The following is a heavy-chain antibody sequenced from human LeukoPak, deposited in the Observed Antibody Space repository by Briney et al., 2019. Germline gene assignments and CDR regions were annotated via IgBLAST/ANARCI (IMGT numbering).Heavy chain of an antibody. CDR1: GGSISSSSYY. D-gene: IGHD3-22*01. J-gene: IGHJ4*02. CDR2: IYHSGST. Sequence: SETLSLTCTVSGGSISSSSYYWGWIRQPPGKGLEWIGSIYHSGSTYYNPSLKSRVTISVDTSKNQFSLKLSSVTAADTAVYYCARLKDVVVIDYWGQGTLVTVSS. V-gene: IGHV4-39*07. CDR3: ARLKDVVVIDY.